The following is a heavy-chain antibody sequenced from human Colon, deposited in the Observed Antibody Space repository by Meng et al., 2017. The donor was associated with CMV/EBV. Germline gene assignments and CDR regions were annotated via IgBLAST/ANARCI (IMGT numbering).Heavy chain of an antibody. CDR1: GFTFSNYW. J-gene: IGHJ4*02. CDR3: ARVIGNDGLLDD. Sequence: GESLKISCAASGFTFSNYWMHWVRQAPGKGLVWVSRIDSDGSSVTYADSVRGRFTTSRDNAKNTLYLQMHSLRAEDTAVYYCARVIGNDGLLDDWGQGTLVTVSS. CDR2: IDSDGSSV. D-gene: IGHD1-1*01. V-gene: IGHV3-74*01.